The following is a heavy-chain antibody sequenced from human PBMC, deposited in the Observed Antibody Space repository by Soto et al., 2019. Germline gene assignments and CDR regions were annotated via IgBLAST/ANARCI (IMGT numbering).Heavy chain of an antibody. Sequence: GGSLRLSCAASGFTFSSYAIHWVRQAPGKGLQWVALISYDGSNTYYADSVKGRFTISRDNSKNTLYLQMNSLRPEDTGVFYCARVTPGNNLYYFSGLDVWGQGTSVTVSS. CDR1: GFTFSSYA. D-gene: IGHD1-1*01. J-gene: IGHJ6*02. CDR2: ISYDGSNT. V-gene: IGHV3-30-3*01. CDR3: ARVTPGNNLYYFSGLDV.